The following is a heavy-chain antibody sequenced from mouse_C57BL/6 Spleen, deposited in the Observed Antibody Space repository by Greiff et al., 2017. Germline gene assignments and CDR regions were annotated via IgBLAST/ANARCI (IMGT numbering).Heavy chain of an antibody. V-gene: IGHV1-15*01. CDR2: IDPETGGT. D-gene: IGHD1-1*01. Sequence: VQLQQPGAELVRPGASVKLSCKASGYTFTDYEMHWVKQTPVHGLEWIGAIDPETGGTNYNQKFKGKAILTADKSSSTAYMELRSLTSEDSAVYYCTRCEPLLGFAYWGQGTLVTVSA. CDR3: TRCEPLLGFAY. J-gene: IGHJ3*01. CDR1: GYTFTDYE.